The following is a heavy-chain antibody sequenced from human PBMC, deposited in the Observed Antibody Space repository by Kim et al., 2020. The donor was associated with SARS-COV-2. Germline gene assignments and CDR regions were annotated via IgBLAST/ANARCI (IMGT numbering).Heavy chain of an antibody. V-gene: IGHV3-30*02. Sequence: GGSLRLSCAASGFTFSSYAMHWVRQAPGKGLEWVAFISYDGSNKYYADSVKGRFTISRDNSKNTLFLQINSLRSEDTAVYYCAKVAWIAASSAFDYWGQGTLVTVSS. CDR3: AKVAWIAASSAFDY. CDR2: ISYDGSNK. CDR1: GFTFSSYA. D-gene: IGHD6-13*01. J-gene: IGHJ4*02.